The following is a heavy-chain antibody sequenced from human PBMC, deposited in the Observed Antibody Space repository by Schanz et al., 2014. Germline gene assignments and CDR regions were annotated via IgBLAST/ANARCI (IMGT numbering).Heavy chain of an antibody. D-gene: IGHD6-13*01. V-gene: IGHV3-23*01. J-gene: IGHJ4*02. CDR3: AKSHGSSFDS. CDR1: GFSLDIFA. Sequence: EVQLLESGGGLVQPGGSLRLSCATSGFSLDIFAVSWVRQAPGKGLEWVSSFNDGGVNKYYADSVKGRFTISSDNSKSTLYLHMSSLRAADTAVYYCAKSHGSSFDSWGQGTLVTVSS. CDR2: FNDGGVNK.